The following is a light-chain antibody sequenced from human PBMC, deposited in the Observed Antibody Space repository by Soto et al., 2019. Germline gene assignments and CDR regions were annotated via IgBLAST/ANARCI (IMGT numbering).Light chain of an antibody. V-gene: IGKV4-1*01. J-gene: IGKJ1*01. CDR2: WAS. CDR1: QSVLSSSNNKNY. Sequence: DIVMTQSPESLAVSLGERATINCKSSQSVLSSSNNKNYLAWYQQRPGQPPNLLVYWASTRQSGVPDRFSGSGSGTDFTLTISSLQAEYVAVYYSHQYYTTPQTFGQGTKVEIK. CDR3: HQYYTTPQT.